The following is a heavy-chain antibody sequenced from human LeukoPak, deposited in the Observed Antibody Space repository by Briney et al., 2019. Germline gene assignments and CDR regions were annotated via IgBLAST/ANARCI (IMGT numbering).Heavy chain of an antibody. D-gene: IGHD3-10*01. Sequence: GGSLRLSCVASGFTFRNHAMGWVRHAPGKGLEWVSAISNTGDDTYVADSMKGRFTISRDNSKNTLYLQMNSLRAEDTAVYYCAKSVLWFGELFDYWGQGTLVTVSS. J-gene: IGHJ4*02. CDR1: GFTFRNHA. V-gene: IGHV3-23*01. CDR3: AKSVLWFGELFDY. CDR2: ISNTGDDT.